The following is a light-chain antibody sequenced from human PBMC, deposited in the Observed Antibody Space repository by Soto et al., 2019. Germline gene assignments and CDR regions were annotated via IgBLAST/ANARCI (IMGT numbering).Light chain of an antibody. CDR1: KLGDKH. CDR3: QAWDSYTVV. Sequence: ELTQPPSVSVSLGQTASITCSGDKLGDKHASWYHQKPGQSPVLVMYEDTKRPSGIPERFSGSKSGDTATLTISGTQAMDEADYYCQAWDSYTVVFAGGTQLTVL. V-gene: IGLV3-1*01. J-gene: IGLJ2*01. CDR2: EDT.